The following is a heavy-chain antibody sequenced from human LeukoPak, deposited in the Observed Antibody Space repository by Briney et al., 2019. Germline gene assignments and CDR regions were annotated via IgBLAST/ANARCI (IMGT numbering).Heavy chain of an antibody. V-gene: IGHV1-18*01. CDR3: ARDAAVAGPGICGY. Sequence: GAPVKVSCEASGYTFSSYGIRWVRQAPGQGLEWMGWISAYNGNTNYAQKLQGRVTMTTYTSTSRAYMELSSLRSDDTAVYYCARDAAVAGPGICGYWAQETLVTVSS. D-gene: IGHD6-19*01. CDR2: ISAYNGNT. CDR1: GYTFSSYG. J-gene: IGHJ4*02.